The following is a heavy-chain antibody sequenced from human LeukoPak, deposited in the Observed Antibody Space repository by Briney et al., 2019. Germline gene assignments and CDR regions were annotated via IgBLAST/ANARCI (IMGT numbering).Heavy chain of an antibody. CDR3: ARVGRHVDGYKSNYLDY. V-gene: IGHV4-59*01. J-gene: IGHJ4*02. D-gene: IGHD5-24*01. CDR1: GGSISSYY. Sequence: PSETLSLTCTVSGGSISSYYWSWIRQPPGKGLEWIGYIYYSGSTNYNPSLKSRVTISVDTSKNQFSLKLSSVTAADTAVYYCARVGRHVDGYKSNYLDYWGQGTLVTVSS. CDR2: IYYSGST.